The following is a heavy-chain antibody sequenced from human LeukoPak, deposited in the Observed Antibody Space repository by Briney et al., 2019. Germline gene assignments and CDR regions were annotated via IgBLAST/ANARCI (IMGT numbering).Heavy chain of an antibody. J-gene: IGHJ6*02. CDR3: ARVLDRGGGDPTKYGMDV. Sequence: SETLSLTCIVSGGSIRSYYWSWIRQPPGKGLEWIGFIYYSGSTNYNPSLKSRVTISVDTSKNQFSLKLSSVTAADTAVYYCARVLDRGGGDPTKYGMDVWGQGTTVTVSS. CDR1: GGSIRSYY. CDR2: IYYSGST. V-gene: IGHV4-59*01. D-gene: IGHD2-21*02.